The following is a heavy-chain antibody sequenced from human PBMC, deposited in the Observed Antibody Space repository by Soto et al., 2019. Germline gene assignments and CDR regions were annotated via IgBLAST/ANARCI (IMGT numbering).Heavy chain of an antibody. J-gene: IGHJ4*02. V-gene: IGHV1-58*01. Sequence: QMQLVQSGPEVKKPGTSVKVSCKASGFTFTSSAVQWVRQARGQRREWIGWIVVGRGNTNYAQKFQERVTITRDMSTSTAYMELSSLRSEDTSGYYCAAARDTVVTPLYFDYWGQGTLVTVSS. CDR1: GFTFTSSA. D-gene: IGHD2-21*02. CDR2: IVVGRGNT. CDR3: AAARDTVVTPLYFDY.